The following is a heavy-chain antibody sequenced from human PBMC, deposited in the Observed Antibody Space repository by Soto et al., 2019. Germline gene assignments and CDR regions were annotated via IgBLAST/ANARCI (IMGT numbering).Heavy chain of an antibody. CDR2: IYYSGTT. V-gene: IGHV4-39*01. D-gene: IGHD1-1*01. J-gene: IGHJ4*02. CDR1: GDSISSTSYY. CDR3: ARKKGAWNDLDY. Sequence: SETLSLTCTVSGDSISSTSYYWGWIRQPPGKGLEWIGSIYYSGTTYYNPSLKSRVTISVDTSKSQFSLNLISVTAADTPVYYCARKKGAWNDLDYWGRGTLVTVS.